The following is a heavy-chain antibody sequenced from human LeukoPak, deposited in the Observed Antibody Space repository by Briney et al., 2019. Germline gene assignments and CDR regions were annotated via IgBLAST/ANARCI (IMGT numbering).Heavy chain of an antibody. CDR3: ARDQSPGDSRYGMDV. J-gene: IGHJ6*02. CDR2: IYYSGST. V-gene: IGHV4-59*01. CDR1: GGSISSYY. D-gene: IGHD3-10*01. Sequence: PSETLSLTCTVSGGSISSYYWSWIRQPPGKGLEWIGYIYYSGSTNYNPSLKSRVTISVDTSKNQFSLKLSSVTAADTAVYYCARDQSPGDSRYGMDVWGQGTTVTVSS.